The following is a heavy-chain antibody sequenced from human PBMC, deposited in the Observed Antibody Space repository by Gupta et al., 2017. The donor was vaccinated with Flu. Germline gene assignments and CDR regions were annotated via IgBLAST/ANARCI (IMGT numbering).Heavy chain of an antibody. CDR1: GYTFTSYG. CDR3: ARPRNTGYESLGY. CDR2: ISPYKGNT. J-gene: IGHJ4*02. Sequence: QVQLVQSGAEMKKPGASVRVSCEASGYTFTSYGINWVRQAPGQGLEWMGWISPYKGNTDYAQKFQGRVTMTTDTSTRIAYMELRSLRSDDTAVYYCARPRNTGYESLGYWGQGTLVTVSS. V-gene: IGHV1-18*01. D-gene: IGHD5-12*01.